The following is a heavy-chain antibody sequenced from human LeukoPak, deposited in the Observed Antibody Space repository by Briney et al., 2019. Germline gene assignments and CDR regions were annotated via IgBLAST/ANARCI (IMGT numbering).Heavy chain of an antibody. J-gene: IGHJ4*02. CDR1: GYTFTGYY. Sequence: ASVNVSCKASGYTFTGYYMHWVRQAPGQGLEWMGRINPNSGGTNYAQKFQGRVTMTRDTSISTAYMELSRLRSDDTAVYYCARVYGWYVAGYYFDYWGQGTLVTVSS. V-gene: IGHV1-2*06. CDR2: INPNSGGT. D-gene: IGHD6-19*01. CDR3: ARVYGWYVAGYYFDY.